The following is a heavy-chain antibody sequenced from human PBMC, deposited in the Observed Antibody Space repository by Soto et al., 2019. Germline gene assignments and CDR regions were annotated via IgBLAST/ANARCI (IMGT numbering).Heavy chain of an antibody. CDR1: GGSMIGYY. V-gene: IGHV4-59*01. Sequence: SETLSLTCTVSGGSMIGYYWTWIRQSPGKGLEWIGYVYYSGSTNYNPSLTSRVTISVDTSKNQFSLNLRSVTAADTAVYFCADFIGAPVHYSAYWGRGTLDTVSS. J-gene: IGHJ4*02. D-gene: IGHD5-12*01. CDR2: VYYSGST. CDR3: ADFIGAPVHYSAY.